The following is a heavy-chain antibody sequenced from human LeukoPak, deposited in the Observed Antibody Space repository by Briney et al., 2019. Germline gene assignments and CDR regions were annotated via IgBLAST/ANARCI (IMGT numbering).Heavy chain of an antibody. V-gene: IGHV1-46*01. D-gene: IGHD6-19*01. CDR3: ANSARSSSGHRDYYYYYGMDV. CDR1: GYTFTSYY. J-gene: IGHJ6*02. CDR2: INPSGGST. Sequence: GASVKVSCKASGYTFTSYYMHWVRQAPGQGLEWMGLINPSGGSTSYAQKFQGRVTMTRDTSTSTVYMELSSLRSEDTAVYYCANSARSSSGHRDYYYYYGMDVWGQGTTVTVSS.